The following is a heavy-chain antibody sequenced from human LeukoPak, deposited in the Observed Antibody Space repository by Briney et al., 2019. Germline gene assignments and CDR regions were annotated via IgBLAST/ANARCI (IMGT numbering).Heavy chain of an antibody. CDR2: ISHDGSNK. D-gene: IGHD2-15*01. CDR1: GFTFSTYG. J-gene: IGHJ4*02. CDR3: AKDRRGYCSGGSCYYNFDY. V-gene: IGHV3-30*18. Sequence: GGSLRLSCAASGFTFSTYGMHWVRQAPGKGLEWVAVISHDGSNKYYADSVKGRFTISRDNSKNTLYLQMNSLSAEDTAVYYCAKDRRGYCSGGSCYYNFDYWGQGTLVTVSA.